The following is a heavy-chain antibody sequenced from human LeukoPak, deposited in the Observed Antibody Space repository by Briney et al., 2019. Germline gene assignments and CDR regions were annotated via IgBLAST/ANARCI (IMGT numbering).Heavy chain of an antibody. J-gene: IGHJ4*02. CDR3: ARVAEYSSGWYDPFDY. CDR2: INTNTGNP. CDR1: GYSFTSYA. V-gene: IGHV7-4-1*02. Sequence: ASVKVSFKASGYSFTSYAMNWVRQAPGQGLEWMGWINTNTGNPPYAQGFTGRCVFSLDTSVSTAYLQISSLKAEDTAVYSCARVAEYSSGWYDPFDYWGQGTLVTVSS. D-gene: IGHD6-19*01.